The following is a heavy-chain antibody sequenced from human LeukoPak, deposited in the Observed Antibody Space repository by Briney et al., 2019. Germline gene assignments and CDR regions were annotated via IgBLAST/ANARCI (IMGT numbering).Heavy chain of an antibody. D-gene: IGHD3-16*01. J-gene: IGHJ4*02. V-gene: IGHV3-23*01. CDR1: DFSFITYA. Sequence: GGSLRLSCAASDFSFITYAMSWVRQAPGKGLEWVSAISGSGGSTYYADSVKGRFTISRDNSKNTLYLQMNSLRAEDTAVYYCAKRTSVQGGGVDYWGQGILVTVSS. CDR3: AKRTSVQGGGVDY. CDR2: ISGSGGST.